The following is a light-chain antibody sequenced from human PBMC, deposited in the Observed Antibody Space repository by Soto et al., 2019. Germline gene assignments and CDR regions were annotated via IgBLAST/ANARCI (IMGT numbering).Light chain of an antibody. Sequence: MTHSPATLSVYPGERATLSCRASQSVSSNLAWYQQKPGQAPRLLIYGASTRAGGVPARFSGGGSGTEFTLTITSLQSEDFAVYYCHQYNGWPRTFGQGTNVDI. J-gene: IGKJ1*01. CDR3: HQYNGWPRT. CDR1: QSVSSN. V-gene: IGKV3-15*01. CDR2: GAS.